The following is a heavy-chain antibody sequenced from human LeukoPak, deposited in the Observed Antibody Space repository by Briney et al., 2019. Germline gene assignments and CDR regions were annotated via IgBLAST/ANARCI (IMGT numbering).Heavy chain of an antibody. CDR1: GFTFDDYG. CDR3: ARDRGRIAAAGTHLYYYDSSGYPNFDY. D-gene: IGHD3-22*01. CDR2: INWNGGST. V-gene: IGHV3-20*04. Sequence: PGGSLRLSCAASGFTFDDYGMSWVRQAPGKGLEWVSGINWNGGSTGYADSVKGRFTISRDNAKNSLYLQMNSLRAEDTALYYCARDRGRIAAAGTHLYYYDSSGYPNFDYWGQGTLVTVSS. J-gene: IGHJ4*02.